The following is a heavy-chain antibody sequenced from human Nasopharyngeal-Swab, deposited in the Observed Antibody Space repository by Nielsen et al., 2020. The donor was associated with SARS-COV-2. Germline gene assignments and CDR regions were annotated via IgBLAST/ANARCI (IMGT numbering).Heavy chain of an antibody. Sequence: ASAKVSCKASGYTFTSYGISWVRQAPGQGLEGMGWISAYNGNTNYAQKLQGRVTMTTDTSTSTAYMELRSLRSDDTAVYYCAREGKGDYGDYRDVDFDYWGQGTLVTVSS. V-gene: IGHV1-18*01. J-gene: IGHJ4*02. CDR3: AREGKGDYGDYRDVDFDY. D-gene: IGHD4-17*01. CDR1: GYTFTSYG. CDR2: ISAYNGNT.